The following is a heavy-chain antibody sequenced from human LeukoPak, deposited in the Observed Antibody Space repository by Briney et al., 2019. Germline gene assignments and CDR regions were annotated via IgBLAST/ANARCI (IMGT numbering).Heavy chain of an antibody. Sequence: ASVKVSCKASGGTFSSYAISWVRQAPGQGLEWMGRITPILGIANYAQKFQGRVTITADKSTSTAYMELSSLRSEDTAVYYCASSIAVAGTHYYYGMDVWGQGTTVTVSS. CDR1: GGTFSSYA. CDR2: ITPILGIA. CDR3: ASSIAVAGTHYYYGMDV. V-gene: IGHV1-69*04. D-gene: IGHD6-19*01. J-gene: IGHJ6*02.